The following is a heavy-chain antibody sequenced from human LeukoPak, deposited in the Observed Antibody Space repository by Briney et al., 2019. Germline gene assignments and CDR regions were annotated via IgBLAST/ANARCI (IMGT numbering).Heavy chain of an antibody. CDR1: GFTGSSNY. V-gene: IGHV3-53*01. CDR3: ARGFPYYYGSGSSHFDY. D-gene: IGHD3-10*01. CDR2: IYSGGST. Sequence: GGSLRRSCAASGFTGSSNYMSWVRQAPGKGLEWGSVIYSGGSTYYADSVKGRFTISRDNSKNTLYLQMNSLRAEDTAVYYCARGFPYYYGSGSSHFDYWGQGTLVTVSS. J-gene: IGHJ4*02.